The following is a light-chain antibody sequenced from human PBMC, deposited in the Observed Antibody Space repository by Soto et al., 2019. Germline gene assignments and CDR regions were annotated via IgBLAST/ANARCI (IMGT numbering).Light chain of an antibody. CDR2: GNS. CDR3: QSYDSSSVV. V-gene: IGLV1-40*01. J-gene: IGLJ2*01. CDR1: SSNIGAGYD. Sequence: QSVLTQPPSVSGAPGQRVTISCTRSSSNIGAGYDVHWYQQLPGTAPKLLIYGNSNRPSGVPDRFSGSKSGTSASLAITGLQAEDEADYYCQSYDSSSVVFGGGTKLTVL.